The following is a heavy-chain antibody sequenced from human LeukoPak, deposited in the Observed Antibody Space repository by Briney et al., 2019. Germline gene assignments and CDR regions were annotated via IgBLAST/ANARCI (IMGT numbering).Heavy chain of an antibody. D-gene: IGHD3-3*01. CDR1: GYTLTELS. Sequence: ASVKVSCKVSGYTLTELSMHWVRQAPGKGVDGMGGFDPEDGETIYAQKFQGRVTMTEDTSTDTAYMELSSLRSEDTAVYYCSTDPRFLEWLSRPRYNGMDVSGQGTTVTVSS. V-gene: IGHV1-24*01. CDR3: STDPRFLEWLSRPRYNGMDV. CDR2: FDPEDGET. J-gene: IGHJ6*02.